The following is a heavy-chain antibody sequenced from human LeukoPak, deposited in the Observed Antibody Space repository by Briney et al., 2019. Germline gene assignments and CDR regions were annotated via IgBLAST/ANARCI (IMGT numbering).Heavy chain of an antibody. CDR2: ISGSGGSI. CDR1: GFTFSSYG. J-gene: IGHJ6*04. D-gene: IGHD3-10*02. Sequence: PGGTLRLSCAASGFTFSSYGMSWVRQAPGKGLEWVSGISGSGGSIYYADSVKGRFTISRDNAKNSLYLQMNSLRAEDTAVYYCAELGITMIGGVWGKGTTVTISS. V-gene: IGHV3-23*01. CDR3: AELGITMIGGV.